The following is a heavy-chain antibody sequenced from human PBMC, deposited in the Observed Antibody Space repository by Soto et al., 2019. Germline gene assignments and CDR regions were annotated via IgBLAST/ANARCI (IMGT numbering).Heavy chain of an antibody. CDR3: ATNGYCSGGSCFDAFDI. V-gene: IGHV4-30-4*01. Sequence: QVQLQESGPGLVKPSQTLSLTCTVSGGSISSGDYYWSWIRQPPGKGLEWIGYIYYSGSTYYNPSLKSRVTISVDTSKNQFSLKLSSVTAADTAVYYCATNGYCSGGSCFDAFDIWGQGTMVTVSS. J-gene: IGHJ3*02. D-gene: IGHD2-15*01. CDR1: GGSISSGDYY. CDR2: IYYSGST.